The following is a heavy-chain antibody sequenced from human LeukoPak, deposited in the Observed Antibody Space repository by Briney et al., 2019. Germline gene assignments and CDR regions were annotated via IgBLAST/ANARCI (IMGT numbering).Heavy chain of an antibody. V-gene: IGHV3-72*01. D-gene: IGHD6-13*01. CDR3: AKDRKGSSWYPCFDY. J-gene: IGHJ4*02. Sequence: GGSLRLSCAASGFTFSDHYMDWVRQAPGKGLEWVGRTRNKANSYTTEYAASVKGRFTISRDNSKNTLYLQMNSLRAEDTAVYYCAKDRKGSSWYPCFDYWGQGTLVTVSS. CDR2: TRNKANSYTT. CDR1: GFTFSDHY.